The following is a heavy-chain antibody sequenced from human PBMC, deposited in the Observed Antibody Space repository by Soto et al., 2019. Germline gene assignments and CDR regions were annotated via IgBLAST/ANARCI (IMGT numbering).Heavy chain of an antibody. D-gene: IGHD3-10*01. CDR1: GGSFSGFY. CDR3: ARGPRLLLWFGTYDAFDI. V-gene: IGHV4-34*01. CDR2: INHSGST. J-gene: IGHJ3*02. Sequence: SQTLSLTCAVYGGSFSGFYCSWIRQPPGKGLEWIGEINHSGSTNYNPSLKSRVTISVDTSKNQFSLKLSSVTAADTAVYYCARGPRLLLWFGTYDAFDIWGQGTMVTVSS.